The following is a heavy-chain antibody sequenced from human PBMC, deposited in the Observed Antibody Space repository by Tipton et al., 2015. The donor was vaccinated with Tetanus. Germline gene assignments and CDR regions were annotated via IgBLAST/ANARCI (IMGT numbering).Heavy chain of an antibody. Sequence: SLRLSCTTSGFSFDDYDMHWVRQGPGKGLEWVSGITWNSNTVQYAESVKGRFTISRDNAQSSLYLQMNSLSIEDTGLYFCAKDGTFGGTWGQGTLVVVTS. CDR3: AKDGTFGGT. V-gene: IGHV3-9*01. CDR1: GFSFDDYD. CDR2: ITWNSNTV. J-gene: IGHJ4*02. D-gene: IGHD4-23*01.